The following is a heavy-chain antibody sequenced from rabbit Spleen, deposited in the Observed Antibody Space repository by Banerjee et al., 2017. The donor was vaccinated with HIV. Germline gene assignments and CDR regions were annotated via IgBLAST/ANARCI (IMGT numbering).Heavy chain of an antibody. CDR2: INAVTGKA. V-gene: IGHV1S40*01. D-gene: IGHD1-1*01. CDR1: GFSLSKYT. CDR3: ARDLTGVIGWNFGW. J-gene: IGHJ4*01. Sequence: QSVEESGGRLVTPGTPLTLTCTLSGFSLSKYTMIWVRQAPGEGLEWIACINAVTGKAVYASWAKGRFTFSKTSSTTVTLQMTSLTAADTATYFCARDLTGVIGWNFGWWGPGTLVTVS.